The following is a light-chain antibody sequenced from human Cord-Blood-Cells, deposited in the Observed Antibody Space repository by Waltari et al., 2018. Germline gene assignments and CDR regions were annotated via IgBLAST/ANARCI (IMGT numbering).Light chain of an antibody. V-gene: IGKV4-1*01. Sequence: DIVMTQSPDSLAVSLGQRATTNCTPSQSVLYSSNNKNYLAWYQQKPGQPPKLLIYWASTRESGVPDRFSGSGSGTDFTLTISSLQAEDVAVYYCQQYYSTPYTFGQGTKLEIK. CDR1: QSVLYSSNNKNY. CDR2: WAS. CDR3: QQYYSTPYT. J-gene: IGKJ2*01.